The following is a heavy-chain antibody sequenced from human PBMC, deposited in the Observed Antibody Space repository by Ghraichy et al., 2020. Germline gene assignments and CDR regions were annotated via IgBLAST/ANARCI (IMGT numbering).Heavy chain of an antibody. V-gene: IGHV4-4*09. Sequence: SETLSLTCTVSGGSISSYYWSWIRQPPGKGLEWIGYIYTSGSTNYNPSLKSRVTISADTSKNQFSLKLSSVTAADTAVYYCARHSIAVAGIDYWGQGTLVTVSS. J-gene: IGHJ4*02. CDR2: IYTSGST. D-gene: IGHD6-19*01. CDR3: ARHSIAVAGIDY. CDR1: GGSISSYY.